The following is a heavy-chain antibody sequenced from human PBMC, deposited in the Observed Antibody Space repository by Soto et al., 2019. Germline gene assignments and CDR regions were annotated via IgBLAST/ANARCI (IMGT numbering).Heavy chain of an antibody. CDR3: AKGEEGTMVRGVIRAFDY. D-gene: IGHD3-10*01. CDR2: ISASGETT. V-gene: IGHV3-23*01. J-gene: IGHJ4*02. Sequence: EVQLWESGGGLAQPGGSLRLSYAASGFTFSTYAMTWVRQAPGKGLEWVSAISASGETTYSADSVEGRFTISRDNSKNTVYLQMNSLRAEDTAVYYCAKGEEGTMVRGVIRAFDYWGQGTLVTVSS. CDR1: GFTFSTYA.